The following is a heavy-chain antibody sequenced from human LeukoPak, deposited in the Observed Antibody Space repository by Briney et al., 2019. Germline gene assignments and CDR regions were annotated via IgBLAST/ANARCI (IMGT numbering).Heavy chain of an antibody. V-gene: IGHV3-15*01. CDR2: IKSKTDGGTT. J-gene: IGHJ4*02. CDR3: TTAGYDYVWGSYRYDVDY. CDR1: GFTFSNAW. Sequence: GGSLRLSCAASGFTFSNAWMSWVRQAPGKGLEWVGRIKSKTDGGTTDYAAPVKGGFTISRDDSKNTLYLQMNSLKTEDTAVYYCTTAGYDYVWGSYRYDVDYWGQGTLVTVSS. D-gene: IGHD3-16*02.